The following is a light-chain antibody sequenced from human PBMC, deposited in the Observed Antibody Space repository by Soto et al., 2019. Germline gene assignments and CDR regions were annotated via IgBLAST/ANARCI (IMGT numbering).Light chain of an antibody. J-gene: IGKJ5*01. CDR3: QQSYRDPIT. Sequence: IQMTQYPSSLSASVGNRVTITCRASQSISTYLNWYQKKPGKAPNLLIYDASRLQSGVPSRFSGSGGGTDFTLSISSVQPEDFATYFCQQSYRDPITFGQGTRLEIK. V-gene: IGKV1-39*01. CDR2: DAS. CDR1: QSISTY.